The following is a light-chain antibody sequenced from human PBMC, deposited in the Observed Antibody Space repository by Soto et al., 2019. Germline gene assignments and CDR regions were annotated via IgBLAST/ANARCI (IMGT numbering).Light chain of an antibody. J-gene: IGKJ1*01. CDR3: QQTYTSPRT. Sequence: DIQLTQSPSSLSASVGDRVTITCRTSQSVSGYLNWYQQEPGKAPKLLIYAASSLQSGVPSRFSGSGSGTDFSLTISSLQPEDFATYYCQQTYTSPRTFGQGTKVDI. CDR2: AAS. V-gene: IGKV1-39*01. CDR1: QSVSGY.